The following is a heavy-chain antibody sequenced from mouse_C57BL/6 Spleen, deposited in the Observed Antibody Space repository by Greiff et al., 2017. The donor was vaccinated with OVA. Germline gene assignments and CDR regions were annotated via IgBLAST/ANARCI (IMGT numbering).Heavy chain of an antibody. CDR1: GFTFSDYY. CDR2: INYDGSST. J-gene: IGHJ1*03. D-gene: IGHD2-3*01. CDR3: ARDYDGYYGYFDV. V-gene: IGHV5-16*01. Sequence: EVKLVESEGGLVQPGSSMKLSCTASGFTFSDYYMAWVRQVPEKGLEWVANINYDGSSTYYLDSLKSRFIISRDNAKNILYLQMSSLKSEDTATYYCARDYDGYYGYFDVWGTGTTVTVSS.